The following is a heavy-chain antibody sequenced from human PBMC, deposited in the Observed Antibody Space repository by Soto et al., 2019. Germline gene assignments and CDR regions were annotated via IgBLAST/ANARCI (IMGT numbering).Heavy chain of an antibody. J-gene: IGHJ4*02. V-gene: IGHV3-33*01. Sequence: ESGGGVVQPGRSLRLSCAASGFTFSNYGMHWVRQAPGKGLEWVAVIWYDGSNKYYGDSVKGRFTISRDNSKNTLYLQMNSLRGEDMAVYYCARDRDPTTTVPEIGCWGQGTLVTVSS. CDR3: ARDRDPTTTVPEIGC. CDR1: GFTFSNYG. D-gene: IGHD4-17*01. CDR2: IWYDGSNK.